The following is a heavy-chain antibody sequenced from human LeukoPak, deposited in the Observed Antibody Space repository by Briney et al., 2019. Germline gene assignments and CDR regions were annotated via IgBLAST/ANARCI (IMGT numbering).Heavy chain of an antibody. CDR1: GGSISSYY. D-gene: IGHD3-22*01. CDR2: IYYSGST. J-gene: IGHJ5*02. V-gene: IGHV4-59*01. CDR3: ARQDQVNYYDSSGYYLDNWFDP. Sequence: SETLSLTCTVSGGSISSYYWSWIRQPPGKGLEWIGYIYYSGSTNYNPSLKSRVTISVDTSKNQFSLKLSSVTVADTAVYYCARQDQVNYYDSSGYYLDNWFDPWGQGTLVTVSS.